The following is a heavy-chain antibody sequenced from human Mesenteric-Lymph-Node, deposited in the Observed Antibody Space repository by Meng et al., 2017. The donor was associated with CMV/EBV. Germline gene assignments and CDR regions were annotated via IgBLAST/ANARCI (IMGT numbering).Heavy chain of an antibody. CDR2: ISGSDDG. J-gene: IGHJ5*02. D-gene: IGHD6-13*01. CDR3: AKGSRFWSSWELVS. CDR1: GLTLSNYG. Sequence: GESLKISCAASGLTLSNYGMHWVRQAPGKGLEWVSAISGSDDGSRFTISRDNSKNTLYLQINSLRAEDTAVYYCAKGSRFWSSWELVSWGQGTQVTVSS. V-gene: IGHV3-23*01.